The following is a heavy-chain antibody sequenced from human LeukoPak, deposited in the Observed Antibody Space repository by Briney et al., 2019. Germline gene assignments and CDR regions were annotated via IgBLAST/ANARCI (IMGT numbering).Heavy chain of an antibody. D-gene: IGHD4-17*01. CDR3: ARGHYADTYGMDV. V-gene: IGHV3-21*01. J-gene: IGHJ6*02. Sequence: RSGGSLRLSCAASGVTFSDYSMNWVRQAPGKGLEWVSSISTSSINIFYADSVKGRFTISRDNAKNSLYLQMHSLRAEDTAVYYCARGHYADTYGMDVWGQGTTVTVSS. CDR1: GVTFSDYS. CDR2: ISTSSINI.